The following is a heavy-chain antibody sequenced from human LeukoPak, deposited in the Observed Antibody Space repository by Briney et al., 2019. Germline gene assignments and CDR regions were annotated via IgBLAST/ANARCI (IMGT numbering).Heavy chain of an antibody. CDR3: ARVQTRRGYSYGYGWFDP. V-gene: IGHV1-8*01. D-gene: IGHD5-18*01. J-gene: IGHJ5*02. CDR1: GYTFTSYD. CDR2: MNPNSGNT. Sequence: ASVKVSCKASGYTFTSYDINWVRQATGQGLEWMGWMNPNSGNTGYAQKFQGRVTMTRNTSISTAYMELSSLRSEDTAVYYCARVQTRRGYSYGYGWFDPWGQGTLVTVSS.